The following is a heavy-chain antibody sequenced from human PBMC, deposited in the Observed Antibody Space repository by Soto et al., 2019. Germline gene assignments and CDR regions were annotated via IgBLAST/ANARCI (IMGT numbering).Heavy chain of an antibody. D-gene: IGHD6-13*01. CDR3: ATSPRYSSSWYPYFQH. CDR1: GGSFSGYY. Sequence: PSETLSLTCAVYGGSFSGYYWSWIRQPPGKGLEWIGEINHSGSTNYNPSLKSRVTISVDTSKNQFSLKLSSVTAAHTAVYYCATSPRYSSSWYPYFQHWGQGTLVTVSS. V-gene: IGHV4-34*01. CDR2: INHSGST. J-gene: IGHJ1*01.